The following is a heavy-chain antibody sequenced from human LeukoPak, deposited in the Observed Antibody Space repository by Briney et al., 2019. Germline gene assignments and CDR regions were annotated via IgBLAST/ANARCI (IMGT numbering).Heavy chain of an antibody. Sequence: SVKVSCKASGGTFSSYAISWVRQAPGQGLEWMGGIMPIFGTANYAQKFQGRVTITTDESTSTAYMELSSLRSEDTAVYYCAGGGYSYDFDYWGQGTLVTVSS. V-gene: IGHV1-69*05. J-gene: IGHJ4*02. CDR3: AGGGYSYDFDY. D-gene: IGHD5-18*01. CDR2: IMPIFGTA. CDR1: GGTFSSYA.